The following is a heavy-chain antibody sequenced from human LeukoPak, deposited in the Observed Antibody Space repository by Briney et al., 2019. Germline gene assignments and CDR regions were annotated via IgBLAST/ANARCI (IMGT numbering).Heavy chain of an antibody. Sequence: SETLSLTCTVSGGSISSYYWSWIRQPAGKGPEWIGRIYTSGSTNYNPSLKSRVTMSVDTSKNQFSLKLSSVTAADTAVYYCARGGSSSAYYYYYMDVWGKGTTVTVSS. D-gene: IGHD6-6*01. J-gene: IGHJ6*03. CDR2: IYTSGST. V-gene: IGHV4-4*07. CDR1: GGSISSYY. CDR3: ARGGSSSAYYYYYMDV.